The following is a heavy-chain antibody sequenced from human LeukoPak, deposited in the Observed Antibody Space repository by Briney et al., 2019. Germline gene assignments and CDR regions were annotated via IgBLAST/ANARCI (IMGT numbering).Heavy chain of an antibody. J-gene: IGHJ4*02. Sequence: GGSLRLSCSASGLSFSTYWMTWVRQAPGKGLEWLANIGGDGERKFYVDSVKGRFTISRDNAENTLYLQMNSLGAEDTAVYYCVQDWAWGAFAYWGQGTLVTVSS. CDR3: VQDWAWGAFAY. CDR2: IGGDGERK. V-gene: IGHV3-7*03. CDR1: GLSFSTYW. D-gene: IGHD7-27*01.